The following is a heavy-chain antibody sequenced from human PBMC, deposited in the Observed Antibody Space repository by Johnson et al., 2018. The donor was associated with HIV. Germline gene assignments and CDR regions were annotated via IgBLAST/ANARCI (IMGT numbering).Heavy chain of an antibody. J-gene: IGHJ3*02. CDR1: GFTFSSYW. Sequence: VQLVESGGGLVQPGGSLRLSCAASGFTFSSYWMSWVRQAPGKGLEWVANIKHDGSEKYYVDSVKGRFTISRDNAKNSLYLQMNSLRAEDTAVYYCARDGTPYSGFGELLGPQYHAFDIWGQGTMVTVSS. D-gene: IGHD3-10*01. CDR3: ARDGTPYSGFGELLGPQYHAFDI. CDR2: IKHDGSEK. V-gene: IGHV3-7*01.